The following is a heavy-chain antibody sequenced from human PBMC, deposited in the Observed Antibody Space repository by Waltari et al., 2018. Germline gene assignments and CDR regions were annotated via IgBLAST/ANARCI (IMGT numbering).Heavy chain of an antibody. CDR2: SDPSNGDT. D-gene: IGHD5-18*01. CDR1: GYRFTGYY. Sequence: QVRLVQSGAEVKKPGASVKVSCKASGYRFTGYYIYGVRQAPGQGLEWVGRSDPSNGDTNYAQKFQDRVTMTRDTSIGTAYMEVSRLTSDDTAVYYCARIEQPTAYWGQGTLVTVSS. V-gene: IGHV1-2*02. J-gene: IGHJ4*02. CDR3: ARIEQPTAY.